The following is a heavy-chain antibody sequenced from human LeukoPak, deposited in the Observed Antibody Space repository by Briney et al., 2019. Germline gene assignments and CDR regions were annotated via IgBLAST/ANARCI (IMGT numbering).Heavy chain of an antibody. J-gene: IGHJ4*02. CDR2: IYPGDSDT. CDR1: GYIFSSYW. D-gene: IGHD2-2*02. Sequence: GESLKISCKGSGYIFSSYWIGWVRQMPGKGLEWMGIIYPGDSDTRYSPPFQGQVTISADKSISTAYLQWSSLKASDTAMYYCARRGYCSSTSCYTGRSFDYWGQGTLVTVSS. V-gene: IGHV5-51*01. CDR3: ARRGYCSSTSCYTGRSFDY.